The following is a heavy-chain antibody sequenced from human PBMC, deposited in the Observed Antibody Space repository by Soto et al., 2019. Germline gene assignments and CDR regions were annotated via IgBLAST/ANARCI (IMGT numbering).Heavy chain of an antibody. V-gene: IGHV3-11*06. CDR3: ARVPKDSGLAQYGLDV. D-gene: IGHD2-15*01. J-gene: IGHJ6*02. Sequence: PVGSLSLSCAASGFNFSDYYMTWIRQAPGKGLEYISHISSSSSYTNYADSVKDRFTISRDKARNSLYLQMNSLRAEDTAVFYCARVPKDSGLAQYGLDVRGPGTTVPVSS. CDR2: ISSSSSYT. CDR1: GFNFSDYY.